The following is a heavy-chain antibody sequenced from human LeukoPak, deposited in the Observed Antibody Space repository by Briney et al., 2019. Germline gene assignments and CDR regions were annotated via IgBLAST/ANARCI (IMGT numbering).Heavy chain of an antibody. V-gene: IGHV1-8*01. J-gene: IGHJ5*02. CDR2: MNPNSGNT. CDR1: EHTFTSYD. CDR3: ARSNYGGKRWFDP. Sequence: ASVKVSCKASEHTFTSYDINWVRQATGQGLERMGWMNPNSGNTGYAQKFQGRVTMTRDTSISTAYMELSSLRSEDTAVYFCARSNYGGKRWFDPWGQGTLVIVSS. D-gene: IGHD4-23*01.